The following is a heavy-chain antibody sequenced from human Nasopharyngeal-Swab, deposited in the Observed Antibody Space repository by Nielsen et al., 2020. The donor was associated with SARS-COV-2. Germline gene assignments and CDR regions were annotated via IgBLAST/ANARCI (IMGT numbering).Heavy chain of an antibody. Sequence: GESLKISCVASGVIFSNYWMHWVRQAPGKGLVWVSRINSDGSSTSYADSVKGRFTISRDNAKNTLYLQMNSLRAEDTAVYYCARGDRWLVRDWGQGTLVTVSS. V-gene: IGHV3-74*01. D-gene: IGHD6-19*01. J-gene: IGHJ4*02. CDR2: INSDGSST. CDR3: ARGDRWLVRD. CDR1: GVIFSNYW.